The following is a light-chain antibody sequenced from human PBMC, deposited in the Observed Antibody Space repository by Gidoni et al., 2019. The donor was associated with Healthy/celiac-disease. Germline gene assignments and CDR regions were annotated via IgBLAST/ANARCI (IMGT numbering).Light chain of an antibody. J-gene: IGKJ2*02. V-gene: IGKV1-39*01. CDR2: AAS. CDR3: QQSYSTPCT. Sequence: DIKMSQSTSSLSASVGDRVTITCRASQSISSYLNWYQQKPGKAPKLLIYAASSLQSGVPSRFSGSGSGTDFTLTISSLQPEDFATYYCQQSYSTPCTFGQGTKLEIK. CDR1: QSISSY.